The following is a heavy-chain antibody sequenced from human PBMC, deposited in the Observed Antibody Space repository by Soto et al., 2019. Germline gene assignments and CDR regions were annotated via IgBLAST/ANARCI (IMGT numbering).Heavy chain of an antibody. D-gene: IGHD3-3*01. J-gene: IGHJ6*03. V-gene: IGHV1-8*01. CDR3: ARGGDYDFWSGYPRWYYYYYYMDV. Sequence: GASVKVSCKASGYTFTSYDNNWVRQATGQGREWMGWMNPNSGNTGYAQKFQGRVTMTRNTSISTAYTELSSLRSEDTAVYYCARGGDYDFWSGYPRWYYYYYYMDVWGKGTTVTVSS. CDR1: GYTFTSYD. CDR2: MNPNSGNT.